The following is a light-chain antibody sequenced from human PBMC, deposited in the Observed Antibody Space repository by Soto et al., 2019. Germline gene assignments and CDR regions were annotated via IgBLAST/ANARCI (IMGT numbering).Light chain of an antibody. V-gene: IGKV3-20*01. J-gene: IGKJ2*02. CDR2: GAS. CDR3: QQHSSSPPACT. CDR1: QSVTSSS. Sequence: EIVLTQSPGTLSLSPGERATLSCRASQSVTSSSLAWYQQKPGQAPRLLIYGASSRASGIPDRFSGSGSGTDCTLTISRLEPEDFAVYYCQQHSSSPPACTFGQGTKLEIQ.